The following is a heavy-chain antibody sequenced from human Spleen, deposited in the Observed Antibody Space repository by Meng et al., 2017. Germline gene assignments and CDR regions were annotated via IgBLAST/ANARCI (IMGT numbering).Heavy chain of an antibody. D-gene: IGHD3-10*01. CDR3: AGLGTDAFDI. V-gene: IGHV4-61*02. CDR1: GGSISSGSYY. J-gene: IGHJ3*02. Sequence: QVQLQESGPGLVKPSQTLSLTCPVSGGSISSGSYYWSWIRQPAGKGLEWIGRIYTSGSTNYNPSLKSRVTISVDTSKNQFSLKLSSVTAADTAVYYCAGLGTDAFDIWGQGTMVTVSS. CDR2: IYTSGST.